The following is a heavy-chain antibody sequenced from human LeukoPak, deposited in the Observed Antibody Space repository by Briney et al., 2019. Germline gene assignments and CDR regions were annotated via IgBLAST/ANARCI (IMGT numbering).Heavy chain of an antibody. CDR1: GFTFSSYT. V-gene: IGHV3-21*01. Sequence: GGSLRLSCAASGFTFSSYTMNWVRQAPGKGLEWVSFISSSSSYIYYADSMKGRFTISRDNAKNSLYLQMNSLRAEDTAVYYCARDGGIAVAGTQDYWGQGTLVTVSS. J-gene: IGHJ4*02. CDR3: ARDGGIAVAGTQDY. D-gene: IGHD6-19*01. CDR2: ISSSSSYI.